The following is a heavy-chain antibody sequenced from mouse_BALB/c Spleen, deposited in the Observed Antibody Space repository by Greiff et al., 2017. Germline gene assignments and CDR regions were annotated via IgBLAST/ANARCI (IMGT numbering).Heavy chain of an antibody. J-gene: IGHJ4*01. CDR1: GYTFTSYW. D-gene: IGHD2-10*02. V-gene: IGHV1S81*02. Sequence: QVQLQQPGAELVKPGASVKLSCKASGYTFTSYWMHLVKQRPGQGLEWIGEINPSNGRTNYNEKFKSKATLTVDKSSSTAYMQLSSLTSEDSAVYYCARVWPYYYAMDYWGQGTSVTVSS. CDR2: INPSNGRT. CDR3: ARVWPYYYAMDY.